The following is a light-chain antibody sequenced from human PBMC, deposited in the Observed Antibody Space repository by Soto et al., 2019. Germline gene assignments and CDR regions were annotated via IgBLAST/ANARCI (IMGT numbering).Light chain of an antibody. Sequence: QSVLTQPPSASGSPGQSVTISCTGTSNDVGGYNYVSWYQQHPGKAPKLMIYEVSNRPSGVSNRFSGSKSGNTASLTISGLQAEDEADYYCSSYTSSILYVFGTGTKLTVL. CDR1: SNDVGGYNY. CDR2: EVS. CDR3: SSYTSSILYV. J-gene: IGLJ1*01. V-gene: IGLV2-14*01.